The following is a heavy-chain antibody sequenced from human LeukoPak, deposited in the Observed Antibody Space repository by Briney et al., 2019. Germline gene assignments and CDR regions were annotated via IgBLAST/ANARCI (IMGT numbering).Heavy chain of an antibody. V-gene: IGHV4-34*01. J-gene: IGHJ6*02. CDR1: GGSFSGYY. Sequence: PSETLSLTCAVYGGSFSGYYWSWIRQPPGKGLEWIGEVNHSGSTNYNSSLKSRVTISVDTSKNQFPLKLSSVTAADTAVYYCARGGSIAAAVAKYYGMDVWGQGTTVTVSS. CDR2: VNHSGST. D-gene: IGHD6-25*01. CDR3: ARGGSIAAAVAKYYGMDV.